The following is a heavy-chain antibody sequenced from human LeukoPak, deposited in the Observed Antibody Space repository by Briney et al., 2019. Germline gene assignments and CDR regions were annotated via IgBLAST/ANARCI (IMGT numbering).Heavy chain of an antibody. J-gene: IGHJ4*02. CDR1: GYGFTSYW. CDR3: ARHGLGPAGYSRKLYNPDY. Sequence: GESLKISCKGSGYGFTSYWIGWVRQMPGKGLEWVGIIYPGDSDTRYSPSFQGQVTISADKSISTAYLQWSSLKASDTAMYYCARHGLGPAGYSRKLYNPDYWGQGTLVTVSS. CDR2: IYPGDSDT. V-gene: IGHV5-51*01. D-gene: IGHD6-13*01.